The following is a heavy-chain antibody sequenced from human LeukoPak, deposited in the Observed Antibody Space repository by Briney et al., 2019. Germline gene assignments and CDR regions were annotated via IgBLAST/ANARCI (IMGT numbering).Heavy chain of an antibody. CDR2: MNPNSGNT. Sequence: ASVKVSCKASGYTFTSYDINWVRQATGQGLEWMGWMNPNSGNTGYAQKFQGRVTMTRNTSISTAYMELSSLRSEDTAVYCCARGRKGSTIFGVVITELYYYYMDVWGKGTTVTVSS. CDR3: ARGRKGSTIFGVVITELYYYYMDV. D-gene: IGHD3-3*01. J-gene: IGHJ6*03. V-gene: IGHV1-8*01. CDR1: GYTFTSYD.